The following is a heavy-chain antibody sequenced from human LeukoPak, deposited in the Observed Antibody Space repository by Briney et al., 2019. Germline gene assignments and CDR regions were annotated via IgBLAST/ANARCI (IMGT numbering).Heavy chain of an antibody. D-gene: IGHD3-10*01. J-gene: IGHJ3*02. V-gene: IGHV3-15*01. CDR1: GFTFSNAW. CDR3: TTVPESATYYYGSGSYYFVQDDYAFDI. CDR2: IKSKTDGGTT. Sequence: GGSLRLSCAASGFTFSNAWMSWVRQAPGKGLEWVGRIKSKTDGGTTDYAAPAKGRFTISRDDSKNTLYLQMNSLKTEDTAVYYCTTVPESATYYYGSGSYYFVQDDYAFDIWGQGTMVTVSS.